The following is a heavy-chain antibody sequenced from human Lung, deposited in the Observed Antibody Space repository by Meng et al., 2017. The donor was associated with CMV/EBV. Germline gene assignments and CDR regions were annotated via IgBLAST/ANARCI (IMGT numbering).Heavy chain of an antibody. CDR3: ARSPTITIFGVIRTSYFDY. Sequence: SVXVSXXASGYTFTNYYVHWVRQAPGQGLEWMGIINPNCGTTSYAQKFQGRVTMTRDTSTSTVYMELSSLRSEDTAVYYCARSPTITIFGVIRTSYFDYWGQGTTVXVSS. CDR2: INPNCGTT. D-gene: IGHD3-3*01. J-gene: IGHJ4*03. CDR1: GYTFTNYY. V-gene: IGHV1-46*01.